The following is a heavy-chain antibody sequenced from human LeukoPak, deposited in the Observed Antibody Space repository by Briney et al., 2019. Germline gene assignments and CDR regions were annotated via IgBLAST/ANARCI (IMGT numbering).Heavy chain of an antibody. V-gene: IGHV4-31*03. D-gene: IGHD3-10*01. CDR3: ARHGRVRGLDY. J-gene: IGHJ4*02. CDR2: IYYSGST. Sequence: SQTLSLTCTISGGSISSGGYYWSWIRQHPGKGLEWIGYIYYSGSTYYNPSLKSRVTISVDTSKNQFSLKLSSVTAADTAVYYCARHGRVRGLDYWGQGTLVTVSS. CDR1: GGSISSGGYY.